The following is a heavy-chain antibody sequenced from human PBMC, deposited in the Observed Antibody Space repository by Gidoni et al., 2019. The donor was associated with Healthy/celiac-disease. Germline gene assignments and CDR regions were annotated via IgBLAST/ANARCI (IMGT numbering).Heavy chain of an antibody. CDR2: IYYSGST. CDR1: GGSISSVGYY. Sequence: QVQLQESGPGLVQPAQTLSRPCNVSGGSISSVGYYWSWIRQHPGKGLDWIGYIYYSGSTYYNPSLKSRVTISVDTSKNQFSLKLSSVTAADTAVYYCARDSAALDAFDIWGQGTMVTVSS. CDR3: ARDSAALDAFDI. J-gene: IGHJ3*02. V-gene: IGHV4-31*03. D-gene: IGHD3-10*01.